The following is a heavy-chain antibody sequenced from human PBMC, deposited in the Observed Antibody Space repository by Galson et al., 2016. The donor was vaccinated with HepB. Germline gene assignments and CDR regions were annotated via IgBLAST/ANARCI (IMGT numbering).Heavy chain of an antibody. CDR2: IYYSGST. CDR1: GGSISSGGYY. V-gene: IGHV4-31*03. Sequence: TLSLTCTVSGGSISSGGYYWSWIRQHPGKGLEWIGYIYYSGSTYYNPSLRSRVTISADTSKNQFSLKLSSVTAADTAVYYCASWGYSRSRYSDYWGQGTLVTVAS. D-gene: IGHD6-13*01. J-gene: IGHJ4*02. CDR3: ASWGYSRSRYSDY.